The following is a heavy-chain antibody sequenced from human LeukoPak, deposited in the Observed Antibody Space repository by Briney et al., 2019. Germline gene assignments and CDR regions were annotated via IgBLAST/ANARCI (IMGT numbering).Heavy chain of an antibody. V-gene: IGHV3-23*01. CDR2: ISRSGDIT. J-gene: IGHJ4*02. Sequence: GGSLRLSCAASGFTFSTYGMNWVRQAPGKGLEWVSTISRSGDITYYADSVRGRFTISRDNSKNTLYLQMNSLRAEDTAIYYCATGSTAVAGTKYWGQGILVTVSS. D-gene: IGHD6-19*01. CDR1: GFTFSTYG. CDR3: ATGSTAVAGTKY.